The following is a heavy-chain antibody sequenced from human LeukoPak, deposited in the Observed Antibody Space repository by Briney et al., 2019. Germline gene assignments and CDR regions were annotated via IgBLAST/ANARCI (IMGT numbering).Heavy chain of an antibody. CDR2: IIPIFGTA. V-gene: IGHV1-69*13. CDR3: ARDPGYSYGLNWFDP. Sequence: SVKVSCKASGGTFSSYANSWVRQAPGQGLEWMGGIIPIFGTANYAQKFQGRVTITADESTSTAYMELSSLRSEDTAVYYCARDPGYSYGLNWFDPWGQGTLVTVSS. D-gene: IGHD5-18*01. CDR1: GGTFSSYA. J-gene: IGHJ5*02.